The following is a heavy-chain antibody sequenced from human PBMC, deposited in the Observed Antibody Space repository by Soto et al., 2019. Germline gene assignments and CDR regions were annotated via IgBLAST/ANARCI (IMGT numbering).Heavy chain of an antibody. D-gene: IGHD3-10*01. CDR2: IYSGGST. CDR1: GFTVSSNY. V-gene: IGHV3-66*01. Sequence: EVQLVESGGGLVQPGGSLRLSCAASGFTVSSNYMSWVRQAPGKGLEWVSVIYSGGSTYYADSVKGRFTISRDNSKNTPYLQMNSLRAEDTAVYYCARTSGRDYYYMDVWGKGTTVTVSS. CDR3: ARTSGRDYYYMDV. J-gene: IGHJ6*03.